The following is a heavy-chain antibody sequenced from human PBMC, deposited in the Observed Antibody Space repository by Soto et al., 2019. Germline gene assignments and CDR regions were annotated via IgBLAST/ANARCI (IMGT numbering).Heavy chain of an antibody. CDR3: ARDSLGIEYFDY. CDR2: ISGSGGYT. J-gene: IGHJ4*02. Sequence: EVQLLESGGGLVQPGGSLRLSCAASGFTFSSYAMSWVRQAPGKGLEWVSAISGSGGYTYYADSVKGRFTISRDNSKNTLYLQMNSLRAEDTAVYYCARDSLGIEYFDYWGQGTLVTVSS. D-gene: IGHD7-27*01. CDR1: GFTFSSYA. V-gene: IGHV3-23*01.